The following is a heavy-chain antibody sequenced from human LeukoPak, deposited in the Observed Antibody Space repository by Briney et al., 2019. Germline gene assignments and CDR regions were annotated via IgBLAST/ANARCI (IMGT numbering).Heavy chain of an antibody. J-gene: IGHJ4*02. CDR2: ISGSVGST. Sequence: VGSLRLSCAVSGFTFSIYATSWVRQAPGKGLGWGSAISGSVGSTYYADSVKGRFTIPRDNSKNTLYLQMTSLRAEDTAVYYCAKDVRLVRGVNYGSIIDYFDYWGQGTLVTVSS. V-gene: IGHV3-23*01. CDR1: GFTFSIYA. CDR3: AKDVRLVRGVNYGSIIDYFDY. D-gene: IGHD3-10*01.